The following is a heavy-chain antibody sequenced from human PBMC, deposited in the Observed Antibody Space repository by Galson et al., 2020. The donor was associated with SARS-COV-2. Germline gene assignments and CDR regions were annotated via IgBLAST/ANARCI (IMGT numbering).Heavy chain of an antibody. J-gene: IGHJ6*02. D-gene: IGHD3-9*01. CDR1: GFTFSSYA. Sequence: GGSLRLSCAASGFTFSSYAMSWVRQATGQGLEWVSGISGSGGNTYYADSVKGRFTISRDNSKNTLYLQMNSLRAEDTAIYYCAKWETRYYDILTGYFGIDYYYYYGMDVWGQGTTVIVSS. CDR3: AKWETRYYDILTGYFGIDYYYYYGMDV. CDR2: ISGSGGNT. V-gene: IGHV3-23*01.